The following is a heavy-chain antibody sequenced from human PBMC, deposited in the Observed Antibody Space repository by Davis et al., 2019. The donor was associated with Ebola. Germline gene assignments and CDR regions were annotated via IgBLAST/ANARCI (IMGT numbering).Heavy chain of an antibody. Sequence: SVKVSCKASGGTFSSYAISWVRQAPGQGLEWMGGIIPIFGTANYAQKFQGRVTITADESTSTAYMELSSLRSEDTAVYYCATVGGSPPNTDYWGQGTLVTVSS. CDR2: IIPIFGTA. CDR3: ATVGGSPPNTDY. V-gene: IGHV1-69*13. CDR1: GGTFSSYA. D-gene: IGHD1-26*01. J-gene: IGHJ4*02.